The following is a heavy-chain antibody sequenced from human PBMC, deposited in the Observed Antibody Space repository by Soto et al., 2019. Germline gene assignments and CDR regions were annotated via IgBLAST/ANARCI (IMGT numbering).Heavy chain of an antibody. CDR1: GGTFSSYA. V-gene: IGHV1-69*12. Sequence: QVQLVQSGAEVKKPGSSVKVSCKASGGTFSSYAISWVRQAPGQGLEWLGGIIPIFGTANYAQKFQGRVTITADESTSTGYMELSSLRCGDTAVYYCARELQVGTEGFDYWGQGTLVTVSS. D-gene: IGHD1-1*01. CDR3: ARELQVGTEGFDY. J-gene: IGHJ4*02. CDR2: IIPIFGTA.